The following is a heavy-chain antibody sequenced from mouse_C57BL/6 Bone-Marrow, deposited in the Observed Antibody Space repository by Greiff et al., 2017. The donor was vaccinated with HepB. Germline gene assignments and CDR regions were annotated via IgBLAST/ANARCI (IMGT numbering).Heavy chain of an antibody. CDR1: GYTFTSYW. CDR2: IDPSDSYT. V-gene: IGHV1-69*01. CDR3: ARSPLRRAWLAY. D-gene: IGHD2-12*01. J-gene: IGHJ3*01. Sequence: QVQLQQPGAELVMPGASVKLSCKASGYTFTSYWMHWVKQRPGQGLEWIGEIDPSDSYTNYNQKFKGKSTLTVDKSSSTAYMQLSSLTSEDSAVYYCARSPLRRAWLAYWGQGTLVTVSA.